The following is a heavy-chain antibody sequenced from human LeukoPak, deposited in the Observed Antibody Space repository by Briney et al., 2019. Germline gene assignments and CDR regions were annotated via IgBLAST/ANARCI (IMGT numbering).Heavy chain of an antibody. CDR1: GFTFISNA. Sequence: GGSLRLSCAASGFTFISNAMSWVRQAPGKGLEWVSAIRGSGGSTYYADSVKGRFTISRDNSKNTLYLQMNSLRAEDTAVYYCANKWGLITMVRGVIRDFAFDIWGQGTMVTVSS. D-gene: IGHD3-10*01. CDR2: IRGSGGST. CDR3: ANKWGLITMVRGVIRDFAFDI. J-gene: IGHJ3*02. V-gene: IGHV3-23*01.